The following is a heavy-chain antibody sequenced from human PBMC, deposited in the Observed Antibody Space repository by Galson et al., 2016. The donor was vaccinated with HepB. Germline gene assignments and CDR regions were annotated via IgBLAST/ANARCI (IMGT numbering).Heavy chain of an antibody. D-gene: IGHD3-10*01. CDR1: GFTFSNYA. CDR2: ISYDGRYK. V-gene: IGHV3-30*04. J-gene: IGHJ4*02. Sequence: SLRLSCAASGFTFSNYAMHWVRQAPGKGLEWVAVISYDGRYKYYADSVKGRFTVSRDNSKNTLYLQMSSLRVEDTAVYYCAREPHVLLWFGELKYWGQGTLVTVSS. CDR3: AREPHVLLWFGELKY.